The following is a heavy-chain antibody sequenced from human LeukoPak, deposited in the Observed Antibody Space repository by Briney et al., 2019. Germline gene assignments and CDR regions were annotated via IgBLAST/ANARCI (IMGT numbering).Heavy chain of an antibody. J-gene: IGHJ5*02. CDR3: ARLKTPRSWFDP. CDR2: IYHSGST. Sequence: SETLSLTCTVSGGSISSYYWSWIRQPPEKGLEWIGFIYHSGSTNYNPSLKSRVTISVDTSKNQFSLKLNSVTAADTAIYYCARLKTPRSWFDPWGQGTLVMVAS. CDR1: GGSISSYY. D-gene: IGHD2-15*01. V-gene: IGHV4-59*08.